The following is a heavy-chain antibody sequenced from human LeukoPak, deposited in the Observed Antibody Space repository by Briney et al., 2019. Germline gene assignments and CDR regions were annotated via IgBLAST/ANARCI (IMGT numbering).Heavy chain of an antibody. V-gene: IGHV1-18*04. Sequence: ASVKVSCKASGYTFTNYGISWVRQAPGQGLEWMGWINTYNGNTKYAQKFQGRVTMTTDTSTSTAYMELRSLRSDDTAVYYCARNSPRDVAGRQFLPGVLSLLSQCDNCFDPWGQGTLVSVSS. CDR1: GYTFTNYG. CDR2: INTYNGNT. J-gene: IGHJ5*02. CDR3: ARNSPRDVAGRQFLPGVLSLLSQCDNCFDP. D-gene: IGHD7-27*01.